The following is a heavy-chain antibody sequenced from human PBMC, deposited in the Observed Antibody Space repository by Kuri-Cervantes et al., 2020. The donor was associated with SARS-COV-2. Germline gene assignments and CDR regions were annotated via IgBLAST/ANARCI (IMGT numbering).Heavy chain of an antibody. Sequence: GESLKISCAASGFTFSSYAMSWVRQAPGKGLEWVSSISSSSSYIYYADSVKGRFTISRDNAKNSLYLQMNSLRAEDTAVYYCARDLGAYYNYFDYWGQGTLVNVSS. D-gene: IGHD3-10*01. J-gene: IGHJ4*02. CDR3: ARDLGAYYNYFDY. V-gene: IGHV3-21*01. CDR1: GFTFSSYA. CDR2: ISSSSSYI.